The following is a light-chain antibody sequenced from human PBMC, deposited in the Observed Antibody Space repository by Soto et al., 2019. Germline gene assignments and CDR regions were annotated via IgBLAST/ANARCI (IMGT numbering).Light chain of an antibody. CDR3: XXYNSYWT. J-gene: IGKJ1*01. V-gene: IGKV1-5*03. Sequence: DIQMTQSPSTLSASVGDRVTITCRASQSISSWLAWYQQKPGKAPKLLIYKASSLESGVPSRFSGSGSGTEXTLTISSLQPDDFAXYYCXXYNSYWTFGQGTKVEIK. CDR2: KAS. CDR1: QSISSW.